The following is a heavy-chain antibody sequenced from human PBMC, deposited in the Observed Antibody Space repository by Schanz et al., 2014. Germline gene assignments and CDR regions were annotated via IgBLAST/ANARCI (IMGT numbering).Heavy chain of an antibody. Sequence: VPLLYSFLHFLHPFFSLILSFFSSLFTFITYSIIFFLHSPVKGPEWVSSLTGSGGGTYYADSVRGRFAISRDNSKNTLYLEMNSLRAEDTAVYYCAKHVRSLTGNDYWGQGTLVTVSS. V-gene: IGHV3-23*01. CDR2: LTGSGGGT. CDR1: LFTFITYS. D-gene: IGHD3-9*01. CDR3: AKHVRSLTGNDY. J-gene: IGHJ4*02.